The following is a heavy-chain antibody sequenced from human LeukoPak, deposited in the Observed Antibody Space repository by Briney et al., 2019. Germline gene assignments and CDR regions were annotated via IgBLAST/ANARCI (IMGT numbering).Heavy chain of an antibody. Sequence: ASVKVSCKASGYTFTGYYMHWVRQAPGQGLEWMGWINPNSGGTNYAQKFQGRVTMTRDTSISTAYMELSRLRSDDTAVYYCARAQWGGVVRGADYWGQGTLVTVSS. CDR2: INPNSGGT. V-gene: IGHV1-2*02. J-gene: IGHJ4*02. CDR1: GYTFTGYY. CDR3: ARAQWGGVVRGADY. D-gene: IGHD3-10*01.